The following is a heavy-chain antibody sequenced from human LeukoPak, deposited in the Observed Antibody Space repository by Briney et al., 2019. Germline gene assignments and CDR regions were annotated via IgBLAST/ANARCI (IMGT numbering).Heavy chain of an antibody. CDR1: GYTFTSYG. CDR3: ARTAKLRFLEWLSAPHDAFDI. CDR2: IIPILGIA. J-gene: IGHJ3*02. Sequence: ASVKVSCKASGYTFTSYGISWVRQAPGQGLEWMGRIIPILGIANYAQKFQGRVTITADKSTSTAYMELSSLRFEDTAVYYCARTAKLRFLEWLSAPHDAFDIWGQGTMVTVSS. D-gene: IGHD3-3*01. V-gene: IGHV1-69*04.